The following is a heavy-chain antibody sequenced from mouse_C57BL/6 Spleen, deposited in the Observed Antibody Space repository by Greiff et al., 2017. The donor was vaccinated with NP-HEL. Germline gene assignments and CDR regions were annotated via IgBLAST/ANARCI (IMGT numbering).Heavy chain of an antibody. Sequence: EVQVVESEGGLVQPGSSMKLSCTASGFTFSDYYMAWVRQVPEKGLEWVANINYDGSSTYYLDSLKSRFIISRDNAKNILYLQMSSLKSEDTATYYCARAIYYYGSSYYFDYWGQGTTLTVSS. D-gene: IGHD1-1*01. CDR3: ARAIYYYGSSYYFDY. CDR2: INYDGSST. J-gene: IGHJ2*01. CDR1: GFTFSDYY. V-gene: IGHV5-16*01.